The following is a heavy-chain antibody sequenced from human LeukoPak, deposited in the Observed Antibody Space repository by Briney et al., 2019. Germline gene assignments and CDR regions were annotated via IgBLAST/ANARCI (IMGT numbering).Heavy chain of an antibody. D-gene: IGHD1-26*01. CDR1: GFTVSSNY. CDR2: IYSGGNT. J-gene: IGHJ4*02. V-gene: IGHV3-66*01. CDR3: ARDLISGAYTFDY. Sequence: PGGSLRLSCAASGFTVSSNYMSWVRQAPGKGLEWVSVIYSGGNTKYADSVKGRFTISRDNARNSLYLQMNSLRDEDTAVYYCARDLISGAYTFDYWGQGTLVTVSS.